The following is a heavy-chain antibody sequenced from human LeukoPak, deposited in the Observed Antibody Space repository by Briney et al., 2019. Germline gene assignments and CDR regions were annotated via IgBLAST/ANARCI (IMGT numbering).Heavy chain of an antibody. CDR1: GGSISSSSYY. CDR3: ARQGSSSADY. J-gene: IGHJ4*02. CDR2: IYYSGST. Sequence: NPSETLPLTCTVSGGSISSSSYYWGWIRQPPGKGLEWIGSIYYSGSTYYNPSLKSRVTISVDTSKNQFSLKLSSVTAADTAVYYCARQGSSSADYWGQGTLVTVSS. V-gene: IGHV4-39*01. D-gene: IGHD6-6*01.